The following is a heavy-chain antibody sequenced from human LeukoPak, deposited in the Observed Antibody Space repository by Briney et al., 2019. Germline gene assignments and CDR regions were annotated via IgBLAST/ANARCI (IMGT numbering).Heavy chain of an antibody. J-gene: IGHJ6*03. CDR1: GFTFSSYS. V-gene: IGHV3-21*01. CDR3: ARRSGRAHYYYYYYMDV. Sequence: GGSLRLSCAASGFTFSSYSMNWVRQAPGKGLEWVSSISSSSSYIYYADSVKGRFTISRDNSKNTLYLQMNSLRAEDTAVYYCARRSGRAHYYYYYYMDVWGKGTTVTVSS. CDR2: ISSSSSYI.